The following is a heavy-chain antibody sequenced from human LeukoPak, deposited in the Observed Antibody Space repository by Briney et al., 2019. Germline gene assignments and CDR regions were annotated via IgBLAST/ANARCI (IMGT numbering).Heavy chain of an antibody. CDR1: GYSLSSGYY. J-gene: IGHJ4*02. CDR3: ARRGSGSYDYYFDY. D-gene: IGHD1-26*01. V-gene: IGHV4-38-2*01. CDR2: IYHSGST. Sequence: SETLSLTCAVSGYSLSSGYYWGWIRQPPGKGLEWIGSIYHSGSTYYNPSLKSRVTISVDTSKNQFSLKLSSVTAADTAVYYCARRGSGSYDYYFDYWGQGTLVTVSS.